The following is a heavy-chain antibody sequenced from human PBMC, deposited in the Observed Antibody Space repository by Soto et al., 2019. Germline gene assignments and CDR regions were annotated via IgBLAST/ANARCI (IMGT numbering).Heavy chain of an antibody. V-gene: IGHV4-39*01. D-gene: IGHD2-15*01. Sequence: SETLSLTCTVSGGSISSSSYYWGWIRQPPGKGLEWIGSIYYSGSTYYNPSLKSRVTISVDTSKNQFSLKLSSVTAADTAVYYCARRLPLVVVAATSGAFDIWGQGTMVTVSS. CDR3: ARRLPLVVVAATSGAFDI. CDR2: IYYSGST. CDR1: GGSISSSSYY. J-gene: IGHJ3*02.